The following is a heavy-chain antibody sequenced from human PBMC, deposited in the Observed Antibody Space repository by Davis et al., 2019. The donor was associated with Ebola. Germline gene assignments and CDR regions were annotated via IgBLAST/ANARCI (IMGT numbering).Heavy chain of an antibody. V-gene: IGHV4-39*07. CDR1: GGSISSSSYY. J-gene: IGHJ6*04. CDR2: INHSGST. Sequence: SETLSLTCTVSGGSISSSSYYWGWIRQPPGKGLEWIGEINHSGSTNYNPSLKSRVTISVDTSKNQFSLKLSSVTAADTAVYYCARGYTGYYYDSSGYYLRSNHMDIWGKGTTVTVSS. D-gene: IGHD3-22*01. CDR3: ARGYTGYYYDSSGYYLRSNHMDI.